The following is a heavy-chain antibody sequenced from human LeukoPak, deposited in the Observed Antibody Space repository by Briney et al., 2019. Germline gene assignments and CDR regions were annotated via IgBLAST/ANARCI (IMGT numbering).Heavy chain of an antibody. D-gene: IGHD6-6*01. CDR2: IRYDGSNK. Sequence: GGSLRLSCAASGFTFSSYGMHWVRQAPGKGLEWVAFIRYDGSNKYYADSVKGRFTISRDNSKNTLYLQMNSLRAEDTAVYYCAKELSQYSSSSVWFDPWGQGTLVTVSS. J-gene: IGHJ5*02. V-gene: IGHV3-30*02. CDR3: AKELSQYSSSSVWFDP. CDR1: GFTFSSYG.